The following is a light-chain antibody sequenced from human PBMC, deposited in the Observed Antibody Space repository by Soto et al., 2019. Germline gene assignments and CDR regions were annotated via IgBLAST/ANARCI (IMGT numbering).Light chain of an antibody. CDR1: SSNIGAGYD. J-gene: IGLJ2*01. CDR3: QSYDSSSI. CDR2: GNS. Sequence: QSVLTQPPSVSGAPGQRVTISCTGSSSNIGAGYDVHWYQQLPGTAPKLLIYGNSNRPSVVPDRFSGSKSGTSASLAITGLQAEDEADYYCQSYDSSSIFGGGTKVTVL. V-gene: IGLV1-40*01.